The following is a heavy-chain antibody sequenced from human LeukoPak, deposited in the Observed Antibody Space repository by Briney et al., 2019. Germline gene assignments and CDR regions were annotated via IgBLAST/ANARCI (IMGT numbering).Heavy chain of an antibody. CDR1: GGSFSGYY. CDR3: ARGPVYYSGSGSYHHQTNPMDY. D-gene: IGHD3-10*01. J-gene: IGHJ4*02. CDR2: IDHSGST. V-gene: IGHV4-34*01. Sequence: SETLSLTCSVYGGSFSGYYWNWIRQPPGKELEWIGEIDHSGSTNYNPSLKSRVTISLDTSKNQFSLQLSSVTAADTAVYYCARGPVYYSGSGSYHHQTNPMDYWGQGTLVTVCS.